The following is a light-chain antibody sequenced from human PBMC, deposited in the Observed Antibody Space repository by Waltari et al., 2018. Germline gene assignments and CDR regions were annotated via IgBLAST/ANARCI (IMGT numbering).Light chain of an antibody. V-gene: IGKV3-15*01. Sequence: ETVMTQSPATLSVSPGERVTLSCRASQTIVDNLAWYQQRPGQPPILLIYAASTRATGVPARFSGGGSGTEFTLTISSLQSEDFAVYYCQQYRHWPLAFGGGTKVEI. CDR3: QQYRHWPLA. J-gene: IGKJ4*01. CDR1: QTIVDN. CDR2: AAS.